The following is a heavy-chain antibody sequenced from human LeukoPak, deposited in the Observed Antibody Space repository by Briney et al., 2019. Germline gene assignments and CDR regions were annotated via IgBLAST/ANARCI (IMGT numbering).Heavy chain of an antibody. CDR3: TTDPRIAARRYY. CDR2: IKSKTDGGTT. J-gene: IGHJ4*02. CDR1: GFTFSNAW. V-gene: IGHV3-15*07. D-gene: IGHD6-6*01. Sequence: GGSLRLSCAASGFTFSNAWMNWVRQAPGRGLEWVGRIKSKTDGGTTDYAAPVKGRFTVSRDDSKNTLYLQMNSLKTEDTAVYYCTTDPRIAARRYYWGQGTLVTVSS.